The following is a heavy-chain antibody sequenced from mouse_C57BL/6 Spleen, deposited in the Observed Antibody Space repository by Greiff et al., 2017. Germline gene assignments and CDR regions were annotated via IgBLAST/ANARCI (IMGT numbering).Heavy chain of an antibody. CDR1: GFTFSDYY. J-gene: IGHJ4*01. V-gene: IGHV5-16*01. D-gene: IGHD2-4*01. CDR2: INYDGSST. Sequence: DVKLVESEGGLVQPGSSMKLSCTASGFTFSDYYMAWVRQVPEKGLEWVANINYDGSSTYYLDSLKSRFIISRDNAKNILYLQMSSLKSEDTATYDGARGAYDYGGAMDYWGQGTSVTVSS. CDR3: ARGAYDYGGAMDY.